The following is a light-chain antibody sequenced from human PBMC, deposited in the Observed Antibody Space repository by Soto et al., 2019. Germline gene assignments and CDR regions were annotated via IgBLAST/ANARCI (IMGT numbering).Light chain of an antibody. CDR1: SSKIGAGYD. CDR2: GNS. V-gene: IGLV1-40*01. CDR3: QSYDSSLSGYV. J-gene: IGLJ1*01. Sequence: QSVLTQPPSVSGAPGQSVTISCTGSSSKIGAGYDVHWYQQLPGTAPKLPIYGNSNRPSGVPDRFSGSKSGTSASLAMTGLQADDEADYYCQSYDSSLSGYVFGTGTKVTVL.